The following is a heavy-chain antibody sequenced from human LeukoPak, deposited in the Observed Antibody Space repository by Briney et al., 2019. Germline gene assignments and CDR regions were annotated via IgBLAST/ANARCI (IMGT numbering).Heavy chain of an antibody. CDR2: INHSGST. J-gene: IGHJ5*02. V-gene: IGHV4-34*01. D-gene: IGHD2-15*01. CDR1: GGSFSGYY. Sequence: PSETLSLTCAVYGGSFSGYYWSWIRQPPGKGLEWIGEINHSGSTNYNPTLKSRVTISVDTSKNQFSLKLSSVTAADTAVYYCARGGWDCSGGSCYSRAWFDPWGQGTLVTVSS. CDR3: ARGGWDCSGGSCYSRAWFDP.